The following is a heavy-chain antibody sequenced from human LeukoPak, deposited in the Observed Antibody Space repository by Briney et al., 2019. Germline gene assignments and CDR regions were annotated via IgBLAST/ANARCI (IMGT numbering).Heavy chain of an antibody. CDR2: ISSSSSYI. CDR1: GFTFSSYS. V-gene: IGHV3-21*01. D-gene: IGHD3-22*01. J-gene: IGHJ6*02. CDR3: ARDASSGIGGYYYGMDV. Sequence: GGSLRLSCAASGFTFSSYSMNWVRQAPGKGLEWVSSISSSSSYIYYADSVKGRFTISRDNSKSTLYLQMNSLRAEDTAVYYCARDASSGIGGYYYGMDVWGQGTTVTVSS.